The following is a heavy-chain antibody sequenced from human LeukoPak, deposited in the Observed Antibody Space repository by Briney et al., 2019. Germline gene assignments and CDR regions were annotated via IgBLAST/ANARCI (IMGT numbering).Heavy chain of an antibody. CDR2: ISTIGST. J-gene: IGHJ5*02. V-gene: IGHV4-4*07. CDR1: GASITTHS. Sequence: SETLSLTCTVSGASITTHSWSWIRQPAGKGLEWIGRISTIGSTNYNPSLKSRVTISVDTSKNQFSLRLSSVTAADTAVYYCARQVDPWGQGTLVTVSS. CDR3: ARQVDP.